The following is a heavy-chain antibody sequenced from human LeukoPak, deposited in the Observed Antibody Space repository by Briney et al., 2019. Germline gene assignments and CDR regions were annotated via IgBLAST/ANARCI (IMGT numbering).Heavy chain of an antibody. V-gene: IGHV3-64*04. CDR3: AKPVTGASLGAFDI. D-gene: IGHD6-19*01. Sequence: RGSLRLSCSASGFTFSSYAMHWVRQAPGKGLEYVSAISSNGGSTYYADSVEGRFTISRDNSENTLYLQMNSLRAEDTAVYYCAKPVTGASLGAFDIWGQGTMVTVSS. CDR2: ISSNGGST. CDR1: GFTFSSYA. J-gene: IGHJ3*02.